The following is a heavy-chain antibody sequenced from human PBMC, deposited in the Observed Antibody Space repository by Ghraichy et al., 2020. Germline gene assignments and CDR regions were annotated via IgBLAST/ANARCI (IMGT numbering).Heavy chain of an antibody. J-gene: IGHJ6*02. CDR2: ISAFNGNT. V-gene: IGHV1-18*04. CDR3: AREFFLGSV. Sequence: ASVKVSCKTSGYTFRSYSINWLRQAPGQGPEWLGWISAFNGNTKIAQNFQGRLSMTTDTSTSTAYMELRSLGPDDTAVYYCAREFFLGSVWGQGTTVTVSS. CDR1: GYTFRSYS. D-gene: IGHD1-26*01.